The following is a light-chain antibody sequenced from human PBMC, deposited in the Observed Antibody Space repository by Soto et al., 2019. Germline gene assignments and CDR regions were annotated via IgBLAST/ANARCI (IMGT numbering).Light chain of an antibody. CDR3: SSYGGFNNVL. V-gene: IGLV2-8*01. CDR1: DTDVGQYNY. Sequence: QSALTQPPSASGSPGQSVTISCTGADTDVGQYNYVSWYQQHPGKAPKLLIHHVSRRPSGVPARFSGSKSGNTASLTVSGLQTEDEADYYCSSYGGFNNVLFGGGTKLTVL. CDR2: HVS. J-gene: IGLJ2*01.